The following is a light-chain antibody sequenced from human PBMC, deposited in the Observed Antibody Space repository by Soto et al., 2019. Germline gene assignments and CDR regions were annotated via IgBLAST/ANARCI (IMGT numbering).Light chain of an antibody. Sequence: QSVVTQEPSLTVSPGGTVTLTCGSSTGAVTSGHYPYWFQQKPGQAPRTLIYDTSNKHSWTPARFSGSLLGGKAALTLSGAQPEDAADYYCFLSYSGARDVVFGGGTKLTVL. V-gene: IGLV7-46*01. J-gene: IGLJ2*01. CDR2: DTS. CDR1: TGAVTSGHY. CDR3: FLSYSGARDVV.